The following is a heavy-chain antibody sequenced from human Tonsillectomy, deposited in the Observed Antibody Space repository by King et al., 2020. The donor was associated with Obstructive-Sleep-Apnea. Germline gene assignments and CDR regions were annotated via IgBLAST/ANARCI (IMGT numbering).Heavy chain of an antibody. CDR1: EFTVSNAW. CDR3: TRGSAAAYFDY. V-gene: IGHV3-15*01. CDR2: ISTKTDGAST. Sequence: VQLVESGGGLVKAEGSLRLSCAASEFTVSNAWMSWVRQVPGKGLEWVGCISTKTDGASTDYAAPVKGRFIISRDDSKNTRYLQMNSLKIEDTAVYYCTRGSAAAYFDYWGQGTLVTVSS. J-gene: IGHJ4*02. D-gene: IGHD6-13*01.